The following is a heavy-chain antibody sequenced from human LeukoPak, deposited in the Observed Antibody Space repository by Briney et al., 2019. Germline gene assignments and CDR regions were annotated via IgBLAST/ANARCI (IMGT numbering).Heavy chain of an antibody. Sequence: ASVKVSCKASGYTFTSYDVIWLRQAAGQGLEWMGWMNPDSGNTGYAQKFQGRVTMTRDTSISTAYVELSSLTSEDTAVYYCARGIKGQQLGYWGQGTLVTVSS. CDR1: GYTFTSYD. CDR2: MNPDSGNT. D-gene: IGHD1/OR15-1a*01. CDR3: ARGIKGQQLGY. J-gene: IGHJ4*02. V-gene: IGHV1-8*01.